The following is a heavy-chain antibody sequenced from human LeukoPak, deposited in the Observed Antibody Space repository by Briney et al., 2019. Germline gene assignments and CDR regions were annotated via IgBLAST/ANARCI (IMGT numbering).Heavy chain of an antibody. Sequence: GGSLRLSCAASGFTFSSYSMNWVRQAPGKGLEWVSSISSSSSYIYYADSVKGRFTISRDNAKNSLYLQMNSLRAEDTAVYYCARDNSGYDDDAFDIWGQGTMVTVSS. J-gene: IGHJ3*02. CDR1: GFTFSSYS. D-gene: IGHD5-12*01. CDR3: ARDNSGYDDDAFDI. CDR2: ISSSSSYI. V-gene: IGHV3-21*01.